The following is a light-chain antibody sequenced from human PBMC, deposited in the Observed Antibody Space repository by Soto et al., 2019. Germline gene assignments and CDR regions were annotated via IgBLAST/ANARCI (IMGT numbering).Light chain of an antibody. V-gene: IGLV4-60*02. CDR3: ETWVSNTWV. CDR1: SGHSSYI. Sequence: QPVLTQSSSASASLGSSVKLTCTLSSGHSSYIIAWHQQQPGKAPRYLMNLEGRGSYNKGSGIPDRFSGSSSGPDRYLTISNLQFEDEADYYCETWVSNTWVFGGGTKLTVL. CDR2: LEGRGSY. J-gene: IGLJ3*02.